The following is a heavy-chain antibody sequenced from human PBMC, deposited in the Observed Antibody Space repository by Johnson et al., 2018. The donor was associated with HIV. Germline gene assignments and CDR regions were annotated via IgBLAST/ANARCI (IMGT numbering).Heavy chain of an antibody. J-gene: IGHJ3*02. V-gene: IGHV3-30-3*01. CDR3: AKDRDAYTLSTDAFDI. D-gene: IGHD5-24*01. CDR2: ISYDGSNK. CDR1: GFTFSDSV. Sequence: VQLVESGGGVVQPGTSLRLSCVVSGFTFSDSVLHWVRQAPGKGLEWVAVISYDGSNKYYADSVKGRFTISRDNSKNTLYLQMNSLRAEDTAVYHCAKDRDAYTLSTDAFDIWGQGTMVTVSS.